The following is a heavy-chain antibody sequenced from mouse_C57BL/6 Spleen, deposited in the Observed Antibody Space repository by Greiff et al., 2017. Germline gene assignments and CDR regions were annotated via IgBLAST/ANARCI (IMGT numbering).Heavy chain of an antibody. D-gene: IGHD1-1*01. J-gene: IGHJ1*03. CDR2: ISDGGSYT. CDR1: GFTFSSYA. CDR3: ARDALRYWYFDV. Sequence: EVQVVESGGGLVKPGGSLKLSCAASGFTFSSYAMSWVRQTPEKRLEWVATISDGGSYTYYPDNVKGRFTISRDNAKNNRYLQMSHLKSEDTAMYYCARDALRYWYFDVWGTGTTVTVSS. V-gene: IGHV5-4*01.